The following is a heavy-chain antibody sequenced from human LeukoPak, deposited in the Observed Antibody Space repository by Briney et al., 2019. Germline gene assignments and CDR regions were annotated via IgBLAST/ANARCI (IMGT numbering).Heavy chain of an antibody. D-gene: IGHD3-22*01. CDR1: GYSFTSYW. CDR3: ARQIDYDSSGYYSSDYFDY. J-gene: IGHJ4*02. Sequence: GESLKISCTGSGYSFTSYWIGWVRQMPGKGLEWMGIIYPGDSDTRYSPSFQGQVTISADKSISTAYLQWSSLKASDTAMYYCARQIDYDSSGYYSSDYFDYWGQGTLVTVSS. V-gene: IGHV5-51*01. CDR2: IYPGDSDT.